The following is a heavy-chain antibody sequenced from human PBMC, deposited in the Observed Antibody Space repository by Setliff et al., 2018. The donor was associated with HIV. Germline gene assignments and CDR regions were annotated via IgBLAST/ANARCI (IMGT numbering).Heavy chain of an antibody. Sequence: PSETLSLTCAVYGGSFSGSYWSWIRQPPGKGLEWIGEINHSGSTNYNPSLKSRVTISVDTYKNQFSLRLSSVTAADTAVYYCARGRNYGSPYFYYMDVWANGTTVTVSS. CDR1: GGSFSGSY. J-gene: IGHJ6*03. CDR3: ARGRNYGSPYFYYMDV. V-gene: IGHV4-34*01. CDR2: INHSGST. D-gene: IGHD3-10*01.